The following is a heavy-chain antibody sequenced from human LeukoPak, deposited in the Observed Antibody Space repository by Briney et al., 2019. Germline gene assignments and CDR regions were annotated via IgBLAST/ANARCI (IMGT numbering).Heavy chain of an antibody. J-gene: IGHJ4*02. Sequence: PGGSLRLSCAASGFTFSSYGMHWVRQAPGKGLEWVAFIRYDGSNKYYADSVKGRFTISRDNSKNTLYLQMNSLRAEDTAVYYCAKDRTTVTTGGVDYWGPGTLVTVSS. CDR3: AKDRTTVTTGGVDY. V-gene: IGHV3-30*02. D-gene: IGHD4-17*01. CDR1: GFTFSSYG. CDR2: IRYDGSNK.